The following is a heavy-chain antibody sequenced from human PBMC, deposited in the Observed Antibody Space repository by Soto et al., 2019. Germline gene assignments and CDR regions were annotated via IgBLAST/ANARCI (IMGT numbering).Heavy chain of an antibody. V-gene: IGHV3-15*07. CDR1: GFTFTNAW. J-gene: IGHJ4*02. D-gene: IGHD1-26*01. CDR3: TGAMAD. CDR2: IKSKTDGGTT. Sequence: EVQLVESGGGLVKPGGSLRLSCAASGFTFTNAWMNWVRQAPGKGLEWVGRIKSKTDGGTTDYAEPVKGRFTISRDDSKHAMYLQMNSLKTEDTALYYCTGAMADWGQGTLVTVSS.